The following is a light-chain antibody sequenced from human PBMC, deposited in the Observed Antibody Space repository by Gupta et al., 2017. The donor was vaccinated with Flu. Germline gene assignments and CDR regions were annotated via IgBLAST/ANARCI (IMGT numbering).Light chain of an antibody. J-gene: IGKJ4*01. CDR2: GES. CDR1: QGVSSRY. CDR3: QQYGSSPGLT. Sequence: EIVLPPSPGTLSLSLGERATLSCRASQGVSSRYLAWYQQKPGQAPRLRIYGESSRATGIPDRFSGSGSGTDFTLTISRLEPEDFAVYFCQQYGSSPGLTFGGGTKVEIK. V-gene: IGKV3-20*01.